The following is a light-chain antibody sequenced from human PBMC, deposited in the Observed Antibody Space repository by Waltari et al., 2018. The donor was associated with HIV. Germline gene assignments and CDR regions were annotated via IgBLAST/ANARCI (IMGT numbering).Light chain of an antibody. J-gene: IGKJ4*01. Sequence: EIVLTQSPGTLSLSPGETATLSCRASQSVGSDYLAWYQQRPGQAPRVLMYVASTRATGVPDRFSGAGSGTDFTLTITRLEPEDFAVYFCQQNAASPLTFGGGTKVEIK. CDR2: VAS. CDR3: QQNAASPLT. V-gene: IGKV3-20*01. CDR1: QSVGSDY.